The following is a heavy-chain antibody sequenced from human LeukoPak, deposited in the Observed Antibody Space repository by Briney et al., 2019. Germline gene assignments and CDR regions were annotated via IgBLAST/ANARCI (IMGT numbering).Heavy chain of an antibody. V-gene: IGHV1-2*02. J-gene: IGHJ4*02. CDR2: INPNSGGT. Sequence: RRASVKVSCKASGYTFTGYYMHWVRQAPGQGLEWMGWINPNSGGTNYAQKFQGRVTMTRDTSISTAYMELSRLRSDDTAVYYCARGFLDDSSGYLDYWGQGTLVTVSS. CDR1: GYTFTGYY. CDR3: ARGFLDDSSGYLDY. D-gene: IGHD3-22*01.